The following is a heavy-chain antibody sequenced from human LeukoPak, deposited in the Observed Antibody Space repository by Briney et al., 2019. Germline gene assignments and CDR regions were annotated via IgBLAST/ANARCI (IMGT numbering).Heavy chain of an antibody. V-gene: IGHV4-59*08. CDR1: DDSISDYY. J-gene: IGHJ4*02. CDR2: FHNSGTS. Sequence: PSETLSLTYTVSDDSISDYYRGWIRQPPGKGLEWIGYFHNSGTSTYNPSLKSRVTISADTSKNQFSLNLSSVTAADTAVYYCARQGSVGATPLDYWGQGILVTVSS. D-gene: IGHD1-26*01. CDR3: ARQGSVGATPLDY.